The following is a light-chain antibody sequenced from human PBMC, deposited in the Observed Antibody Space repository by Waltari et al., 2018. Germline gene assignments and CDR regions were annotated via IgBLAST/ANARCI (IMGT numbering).Light chain of an antibody. Sequence: EIVMKQSPATLSVSPGERAPLSCRASQGISSDLAWYQQKPGHSPRLPHFCSSTRATGCPAMFSGSGSGKEFTLTISSRQSDDFGVYYCQQAKIWPAFGQGTKVEIK. V-gene: IGKV3-15*01. CDR2: CSS. CDR1: QGISSD. J-gene: IGKJ1*01. CDR3: QQAKIWPA.